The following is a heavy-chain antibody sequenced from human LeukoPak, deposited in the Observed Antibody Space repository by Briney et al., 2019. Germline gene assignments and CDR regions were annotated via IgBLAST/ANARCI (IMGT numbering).Heavy chain of an antibody. CDR3: ARNYYDSSAYCYFDY. CDR1: GFTVSSSY. Sequence: GGPLRLSCAPSGFTVSSSYMNWVRQAPGKALEGVPPIYSGGDTYYAYSVKGRFTISRDNSKNTLYLQMNSQRAEDTAVYYCARNYYDSSAYCYFDYWGQGTLVTVSS. CDR2: IYSGGDT. V-gene: IGHV3-66*01. J-gene: IGHJ4*02. D-gene: IGHD3-22*01.